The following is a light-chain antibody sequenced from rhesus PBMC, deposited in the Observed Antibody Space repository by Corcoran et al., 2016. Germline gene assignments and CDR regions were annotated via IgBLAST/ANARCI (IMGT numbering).Light chain of an antibody. CDR1: ENVNNY. J-gene: IGKJ3*01. CDR2: KAS. V-gene: IGKV1-74*01. Sequence: DIQMTQSPSSLSASVGDRVTINCRASENVNNYLNWYQQKPRKAPNLLIYKASTLQSGVPSRFSGSGSGTDYTFTISSLQPEDVATYYCQHGYGTPFTFGPGTKLDIK. CDR3: QHGYGTPFT.